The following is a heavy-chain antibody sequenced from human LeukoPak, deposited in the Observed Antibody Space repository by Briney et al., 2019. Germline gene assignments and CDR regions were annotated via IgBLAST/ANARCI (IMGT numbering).Heavy chain of an antibody. Sequence: ASVKVSCKASGYTFTDYYMHWVQQAPGKGLEWMGLVDPEDGETIYAEKFQGRVTITADTSTNTAYMELNSLRSEDTAVYYCATAGDTARVTRYDYWGQGTLVTVSS. D-gene: IGHD5-18*01. V-gene: IGHV1-69-2*01. J-gene: IGHJ4*02. CDR1: GYTFTDYY. CDR3: ATAGDTARVTRYDY. CDR2: VDPEDGET.